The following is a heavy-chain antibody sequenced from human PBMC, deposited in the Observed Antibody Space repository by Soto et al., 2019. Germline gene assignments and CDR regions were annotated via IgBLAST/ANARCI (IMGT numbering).Heavy chain of an antibody. CDR1: GFTFSNYG. D-gene: IGHD2-15*01. CDR3: AKDRGFCNGGSCYGFDY. V-gene: IGHV3-30*18. J-gene: IGHJ4*02. CDR2: ISYDGRDK. Sequence: GGSLRLSCAASGFTFSNYGMHWVRQAPGKGLDWVAVISYDGRDKYYGESVKGRFTIFRDNSKNTLYLEMNTLRPDDTGVYYCAKDRGFCNGGSCYGFDYWSQGTLVTVSS.